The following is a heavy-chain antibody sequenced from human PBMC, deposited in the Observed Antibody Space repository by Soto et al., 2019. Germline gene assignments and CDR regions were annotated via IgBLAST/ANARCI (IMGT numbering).Heavy chain of an antibody. D-gene: IGHD5-12*01. CDR2: IIPIFGTA. Sequence: GASVKVSCKASGGTFSSYAISWVRQAPGQGLEWMGGIIPIFGTANYAQKFQGRVTITADESTSTAYMELSSLRSEDTAVYYCARPRRGYSGYDYDPYYYGMDVWGQGTTVTVSS. CDR3: ARPRRGYSGYDYDPYYYGMDV. CDR1: GGTFSSYA. J-gene: IGHJ6*02. V-gene: IGHV1-69*13.